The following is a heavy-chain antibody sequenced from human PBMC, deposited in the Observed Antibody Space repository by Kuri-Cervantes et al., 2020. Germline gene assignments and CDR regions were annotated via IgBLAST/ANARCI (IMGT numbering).Heavy chain of an antibody. V-gene: IGHV1-2*02. J-gene: IGHJ5*02. CDR2: INPNSGGT. CDR1: GYTFTGYY. Sequence: ASVKVSCKASGYTFTGYYMHWVRQAPGQGLEWMGWINPNSGGTNYAQKFQGRVTMTRNTSISTAYMELSSLRSEDTAVYYCARGGRGKVVAARKNWFDPWGQGTLVTVSS. CDR3: ARGGRGKVVAARKNWFDP. D-gene: IGHD2-15*01.